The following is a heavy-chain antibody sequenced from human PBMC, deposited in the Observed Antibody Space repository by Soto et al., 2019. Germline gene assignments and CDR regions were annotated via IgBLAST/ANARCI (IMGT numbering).Heavy chain of an antibody. V-gene: IGHV5-10-1*01. D-gene: IGHD2-15*01. CDR2: IDPGDSYT. CDR1: GYSFTNYW. CDR3: ARLNIAATSWGLDV. J-gene: IGHJ6*02. Sequence: GESLKISCKGSGYSFTNYWINWVRQMPGKGLEWMGRIDPGDSYTNYSPSFQGHVTISADKSISTAYLQWSSLKASDTAMYYCARLNIAATSWGLDVWGQGTTVTVSS.